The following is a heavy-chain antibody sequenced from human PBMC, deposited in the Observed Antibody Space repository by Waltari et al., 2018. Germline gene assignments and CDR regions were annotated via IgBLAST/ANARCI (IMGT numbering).Heavy chain of an antibody. D-gene: IGHD6-13*01. J-gene: IGHJ4*02. CDR3: ATYSSSWYGRGYFDY. Sequence: EVQLVETGGGLIQPGGSLRLSCAASGFTVSSNYMSWVRQAPGKGLEWVSVIYSGGSTYYADSVKGRFTISRDNAKNSLYLQMNSLRAEDTAVYYCATYSSSWYGRGYFDYWGQGTLVTVSS. CDR1: GFTVSSNY. V-gene: IGHV3-53*02. CDR2: IYSGGST.